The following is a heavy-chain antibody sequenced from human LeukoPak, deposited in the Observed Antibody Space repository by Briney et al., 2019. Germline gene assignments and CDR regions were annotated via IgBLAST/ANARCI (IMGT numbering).Heavy chain of an antibody. D-gene: IGHD3-10*01. Sequence: GGSLRLSCAASGFTFSSYSMNWVRQAPGKGLEWVSSISSSSSYIYYADSVKGRFTISRDNAKNSLYLQMNSLRAEDTAVYYCARHLVSGPFGDPSGNWFDPWGQGTLVTVSS. V-gene: IGHV3-21*01. CDR1: GFTFSSYS. CDR3: ARHLVSGPFGDPSGNWFDP. J-gene: IGHJ5*02. CDR2: ISSSSSYI.